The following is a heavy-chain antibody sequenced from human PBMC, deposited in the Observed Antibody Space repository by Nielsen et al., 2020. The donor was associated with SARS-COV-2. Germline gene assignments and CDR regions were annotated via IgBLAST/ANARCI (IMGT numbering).Heavy chain of an antibody. CDR2: INHSGST. CDR3: ARGQVATQFDY. J-gene: IGHJ4*02. Sequence: SETLSLTGAVYGGSFSGYYWSWIRQPPGKGREWIGEINHSGSTNYNPSLKSRVTISVDTSKNQFSLKLSSVTAADTAVYYCARGQVATQFDYWGQGTLVTVSS. CDR1: GGSFSGYY. D-gene: IGHD5-12*01. V-gene: IGHV4-34*01.